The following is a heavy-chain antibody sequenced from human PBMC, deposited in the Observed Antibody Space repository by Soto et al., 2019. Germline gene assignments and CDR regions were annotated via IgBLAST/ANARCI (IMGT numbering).Heavy chain of an antibody. J-gene: IGHJ5*02. CDR3: ARGYCNSPNCSGRDWFDP. V-gene: IGHV1-18*01. Sequence: QVDLVQSGAEVKEPGASVRVSCRTSGYTFTSYVINWVRQAPGQGLEWMGWVSTYNADTKYTPRLQGRVTMTTDTSTSTANLELRRLMSDDTAIYYCARGYCNSPNCSGRDWFDPWGQGTLVTVSP. D-gene: IGHD2-2*01. CDR2: VSTYNADT. CDR1: GYTFTSYV.